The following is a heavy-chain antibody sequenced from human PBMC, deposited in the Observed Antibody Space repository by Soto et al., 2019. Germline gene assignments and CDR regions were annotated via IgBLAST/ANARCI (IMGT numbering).Heavy chain of an antibody. CDR2: INSDGSST. J-gene: IGHJ4*02. V-gene: IGHV3-74*01. Sequence: GGSLSLSFAASGLTFDDYAMQWARQAPGKRLVWVSRINSDGSSTTYADSVKGRFTISRDNAKNMLYLQMNSLRAEDTAVYYCALGLGYLFDYWGQGTLVTVSS. CDR3: ALGLGYLFDY. CDR1: GLTFDDYA. D-gene: IGHD3-16*01.